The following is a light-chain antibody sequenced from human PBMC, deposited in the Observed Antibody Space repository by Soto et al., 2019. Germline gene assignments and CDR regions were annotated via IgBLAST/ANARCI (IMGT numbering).Light chain of an antibody. J-gene: IGKJ5*01. CDR3: HQRNNWVT. CDR2: DAS. CDR1: QSVSTY. Sequence: DIVLTQSPATLSLSPGERATLSCRASQSVSTYLAWYQKKPGQAPRLLIFDASNRATGVPARFSGSGSGTDFTLTISSLEPEEFAVYYCHQRNNWVTFGQGTRLDIK. V-gene: IGKV3-11*01.